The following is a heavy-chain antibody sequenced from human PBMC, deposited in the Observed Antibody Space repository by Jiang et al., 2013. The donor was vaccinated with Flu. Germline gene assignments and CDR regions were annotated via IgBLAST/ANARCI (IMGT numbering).Heavy chain of an antibody. CDR3: ARVQTGTGAFDI. CDR2: INPDSGGT. V-gene: IGHV1-2*04. D-gene: IGHD1-1*01. J-gene: IGHJ3*02. CDR1: GYTFSGFY. Sequence: SGAEVKKPGASVKVSCKASGYTFSGFYIHWVRQAPGQGLEWMGWINPDSGGTSYAQKFQDWATMTRDTSINTAYMELSRLRSDDTAVYYCARVQTGTGAFDIWGQGTMVTVSS.